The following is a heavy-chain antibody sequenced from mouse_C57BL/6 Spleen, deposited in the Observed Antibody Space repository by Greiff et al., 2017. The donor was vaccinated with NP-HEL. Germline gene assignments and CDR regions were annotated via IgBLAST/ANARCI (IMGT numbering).Heavy chain of an antibody. Sequence: VQLQQSGAELVKPGASVKISCKASGYAFSSYWMNWVKQRPGKGLEWIGQIYPGDGDTNYNGKFKGKATLTADKSSSTAYMQLSSLTSEDSAVYFCARLGYYGSSDGYFDVWGTGTTVTVSS. J-gene: IGHJ1*03. V-gene: IGHV1-80*01. CDR1: GYAFSSYW. CDR2: IYPGDGDT. CDR3: ARLGYYGSSDGYFDV. D-gene: IGHD1-1*01.